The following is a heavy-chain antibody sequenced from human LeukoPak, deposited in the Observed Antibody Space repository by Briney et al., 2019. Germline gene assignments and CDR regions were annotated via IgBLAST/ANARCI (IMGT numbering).Heavy chain of an antibody. Sequence: GGPLSLSCAAPGFPFRSYWMHGGRQAPGKGLVWVSRINSDGSSITYADSVKGRFTISRDNAKNTLYLQMNSLRVEDTAVYYCAREGRVSGYDFDCWGQGTLVTVSS. D-gene: IGHD5-12*01. CDR1: GFPFRSYW. J-gene: IGHJ4*02. CDR2: INSDGSSI. CDR3: AREGRVSGYDFDC. V-gene: IGHV3-74*03.